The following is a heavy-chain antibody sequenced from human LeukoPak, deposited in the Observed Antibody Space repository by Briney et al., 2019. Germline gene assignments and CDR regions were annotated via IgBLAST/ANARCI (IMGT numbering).Heavy chain of an antibody. CDR1: GFTFGKYW. CDR2: IKLDGSEK. Sequence: GGSLRLSCVASGFTFGKYWMSWVRQAPGKGLEWVANIKLDGSEKNYVDSVKGRFTISRDNTKNSLYLQMNSLRAEDTAVYYCARSTLWFGADYWGQGTLVTVSS. J-gene: IGHJ4*02. V-gene: IGHV3-7*03. CDR3: ARSTLWFGADY. D-gene: IGHD3-10*01.